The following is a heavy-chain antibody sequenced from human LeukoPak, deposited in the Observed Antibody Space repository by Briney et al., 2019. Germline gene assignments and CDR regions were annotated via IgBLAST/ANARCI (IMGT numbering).Heavy chain of an antibody. CDR1: GYTFTDYY. Sequence: ASVKVSCKASGYTFTDYYLHWVRQAPGQGLEWMGRINPNSGGTNYAQKFQGRVTMTRDTSISTAYMELSRLRSDDTAVYYCARDPAGDFDYWGQGTLVTVSS. J-gene: IGHJ4*02. CDR3: ARDPAGDFDY. V-gene: IGHV1-2*06. CDR2: INPNSGGT. D-gene: IGHD1-1*01.